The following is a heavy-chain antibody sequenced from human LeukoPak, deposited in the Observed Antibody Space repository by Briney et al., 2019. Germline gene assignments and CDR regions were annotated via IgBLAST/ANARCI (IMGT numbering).Heavy chain of an antibody. V-gene: IGHV4-34*01. CDR3: ARGRRVTMIVVVTHQFDP. Sequence: RASETLSLTCAVYGGSFSGYYWSWIRQPPGKGLEWIGEINHSGSTNYNPSLKSRVTISVDTSKNQFSLKLSSVTAADTAVYYCARGRRVTMIVVVTHQFDPWGQGTLVTVSS. CDR1: GGSFSGYY. D-gene: IGHD3-22*01. J-gene: IGHJ5*02. CDR2: INHSGST.